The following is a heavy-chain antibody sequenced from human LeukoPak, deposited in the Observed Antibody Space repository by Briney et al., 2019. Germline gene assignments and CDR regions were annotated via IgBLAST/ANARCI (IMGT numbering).Heavy chain of an antibody. CDR2: IYTSGST. D-gene: IGHD2-15*01. Sequence: SSETLSLTCSVSGGSISSYYWSWIRQPAGKGLEWIGRIYTSGSTNYNPSLKSRVTISVDKSNNQFSLNLTSVTAAGTAVYYCARDGNGSRAFDYWGQGTLVTVFS. CDR3: ARDGNGSRAFDY. CDR1: GGSISSYY. J-gene: IGHJ4*02. V-gene: IGHV4-4*07.